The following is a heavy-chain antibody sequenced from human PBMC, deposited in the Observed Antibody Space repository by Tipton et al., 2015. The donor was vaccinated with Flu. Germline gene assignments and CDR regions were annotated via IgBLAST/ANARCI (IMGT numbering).Heavy chain of an antibody. V-gene: IGHV3-23*01. Sequence: SLRLSCAASGFTFSSYDMSWVRQAPGKELEWGSAISRSGDYSYYADFVKGRFTISRDNFKSMLYLEMNSLRVEDTAVYYCAKWRQGDGSQSGRGASHIWGQGTMVTVSS. CDR1: GFTFSSYD. J-gene: IGHJ3*02. CDR3: AKWRQGDGSQSGRGASHI. CDR2: ISRSGDYS. D-gene: IGHD3-10*01.